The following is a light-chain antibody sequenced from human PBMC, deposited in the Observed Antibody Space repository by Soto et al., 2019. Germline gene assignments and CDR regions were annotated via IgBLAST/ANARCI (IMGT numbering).Light chain of an antibody. CDR3: QQSYSTPYT. Sequence: QMTQSPSSLSASVGDRVTITCRASQSISSYLNWYQQKPGTAPKLLIYAASSLQSGVPSRFSGSGSGTDFTLTISRLQPEDFANYHCQQSYSTPYTFGQGTKLEIK. J-gene: IGKJ2*01. CDR2: AAS. V-gene: IGKV1-39*01. CDR1: QSISSY.